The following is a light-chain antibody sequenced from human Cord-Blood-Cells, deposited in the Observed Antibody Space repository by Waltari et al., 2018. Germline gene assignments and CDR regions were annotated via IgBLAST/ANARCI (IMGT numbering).Light chain of an antibody. CDR1: QSVSSY. V-gene: IGKV3-11*01. J-gene: IGKJ5*01. CDR2: DAS. CDR3: QQRSNWPPIT. Sequence: EIVLTQSQATLSLSPGERATLPCRASQSVSSYLAWYQQKPGQAPRLLIYDASNRATGIPARFSGSGSGTDFTLTISSLEPEDFAVYYCQQRSNWPPITFGQGTRLEIK.